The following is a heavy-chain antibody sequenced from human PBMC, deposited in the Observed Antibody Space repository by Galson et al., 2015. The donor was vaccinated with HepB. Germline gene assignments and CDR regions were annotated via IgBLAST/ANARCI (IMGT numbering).Heavy chain of an antibody. V-gene: IGHV3-30*18. CDR1: GFSFSSHD. D-gene: IGHD1-26*01. J-gene: IGHJ4*02. CDR2: ISFDGSNK. Sequence: SLRLSCAASGFSFSSHDMHWVRQAPGKGLEWVAVISFDGSNKDYAVSVKGRFTISRDNSKNTVYLEMNNLRAEDTALYFCAKEKSSVWEPPGHYFDYWGQGTLVTVSS. CDR3: AKEKSSVWEPPGHYFDY.